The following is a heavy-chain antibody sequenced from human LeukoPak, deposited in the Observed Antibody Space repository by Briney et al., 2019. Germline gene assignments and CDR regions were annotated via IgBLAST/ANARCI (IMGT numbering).Heavy chain of an antibody. CDR3: ARDGGYSGYDADC. J-gene: IGHJ4*02. V-gene: IGHV3-48*01. CDR2: FSDTSAM. D-gene: IGHD5-12*01. Sequence: GESLRLSCVASGFSFSLYSMKWVRQAPGKGLEWVSYFSDTSAMYYADSVRGRFTISRDNAKNSLFLQMNSLRVEDTGVYYCARDGGYSGYDADCWGQGTLVTVSS. CDR1: GFSFSLYS.